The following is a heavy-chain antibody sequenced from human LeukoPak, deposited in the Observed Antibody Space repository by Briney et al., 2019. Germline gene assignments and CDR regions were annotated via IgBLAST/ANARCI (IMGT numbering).Heavy chain of an antibody. CDR3: ARVPHTAMVADYFDY. V-gene: IGHV4-59*01. J-gene: IGHJ4*02. D-gene: IGHD5-18*01. CDR2: IYYSGST. CDR1: GGSISSYY. Sequence: TSETLSLTCTVSGGSISSYYWSWIRQPPGEGLEWIGYIYYSGSTNYNPSLKSRVTISVDTSKNQFSLKLSSVTAADTAVYYCARVPHTAMVADYFDYWGQGTLVTVSS.